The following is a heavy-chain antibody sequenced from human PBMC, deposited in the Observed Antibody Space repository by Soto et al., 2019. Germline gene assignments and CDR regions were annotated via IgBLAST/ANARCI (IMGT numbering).Heavy chain of an antibody. Sequence: PGESLKVSCKGSGYSFTSYWISWVRQMPGKGLEWMGRIDPSDSYTNYSPSFQGHVTISADKSISTAYLQWSSLKASDTAMYYCARVAAKRVDYYYGMDVWGQGTTVTSP. CDR2: IDPSDSYT. D-gene: IGHD2-15*01. CDR1: GYSFTSYW. CDR3: ARVAAKRVDYYYGMDV. J-gene: IGHJ6*02. V-gene: IGHV5-10-1*01.